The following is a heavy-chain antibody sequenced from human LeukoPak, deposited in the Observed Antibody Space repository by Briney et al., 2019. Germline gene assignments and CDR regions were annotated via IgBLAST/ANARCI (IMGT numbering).Heavy chain of an antibody. V-gene: IGHV4-34*01. J-gene: IGHJ5*02. CDR1: GGSFSGYY. D-gene: IGHD3-10*01. CDR2: INHSGST. CDR3: ARRLPGFLVRGVLNGNWFDP. Sequence: SETLSLTCAVYGGSFSGYYWSWIRQSPGKGLEGIGEINHSGSTKYNPSLKNRVTISVDTAKNQFSLKLSSVTAADTAVYYCARRLPGFLVRGVLNGNWFDPWGQGTLVTVSS.